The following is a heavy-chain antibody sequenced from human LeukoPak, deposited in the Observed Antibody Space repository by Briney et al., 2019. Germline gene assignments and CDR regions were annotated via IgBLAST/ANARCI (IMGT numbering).Heavy chain of an antibody. CDR2: INLSSGGT. V-gene: IGHV1-2*02. CDR1: GCTFTAFY. J-gene: IGHJ3*02. D-gene: IGHD2-15*01. CDR3: VTSTGYFNTWGAFDI. Sequence: ASVKVSCKASGCTFTAFYMHWVLQDPGQGLEWMAWINLSSGGTNYAQKFLGRVTMTRDSPISTAYMELTSLRSTDTAIYYCVTSTGYFNTWGAFDIWGQGTMVTVSS.